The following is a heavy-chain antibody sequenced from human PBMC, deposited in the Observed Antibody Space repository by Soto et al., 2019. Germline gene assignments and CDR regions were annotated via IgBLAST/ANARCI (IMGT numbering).Heavy chain of an antibody. V-gene: IGHV3-64*01. D-gene: IGHD5-12*01. J-gene: IGHJ4*02. Sequence: EVQLVESGGGLVQPGGSLRLSCAASGYTFSTYAMHWVRQAPGKGLEYVSVINSNGGSTFYANSVKGRFTISRDNSKNTLYLQMGSLRVEDTGVYYCARAPGYSGYDPLDYWGQGTLVTVSS. CDR1: GYTFSTYA. CDR2: INSNGGST. CDR3: ARAPGYSGYDPLDY.